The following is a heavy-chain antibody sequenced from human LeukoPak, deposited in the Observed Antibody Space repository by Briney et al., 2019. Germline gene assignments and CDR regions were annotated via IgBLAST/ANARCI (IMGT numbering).Heavy chain of an antibody. CDR1: GYTFTSYG. CDR3: ARNPLPAASGWFDP. CDR2: ISAYNGNT. D-gene: IGHD2-2*01. Sequence: GASVKVSCKASGYTFTSYGISWVRQAPGQGLEWMGWISAYNGNTNYAQKLQGRVAMTTDTSTSTAYKELRSLRSDDTAVYYCARNPLPAASGWFDPWGQGTLVTVSS. V-gene: IGHV1-18*04. J-gene: IGHJ5*02.